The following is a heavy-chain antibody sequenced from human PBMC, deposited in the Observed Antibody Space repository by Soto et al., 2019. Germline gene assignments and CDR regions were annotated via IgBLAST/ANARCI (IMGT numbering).Heavy chain of an antibody. J-gene: IGHJ6*02. D-gene: IGHD2-2*01. CDR3: ARGVVVPAAIRPYYYGMDV. Sequence: SETLSLTCTVSGGSISSGDYYWSWIRQPPGKGLEWIGYIYYSGSTYYNPSLKSRVTISVDTSKNQFSLKLSSVTAADTAVYYCARGVVVPAAIRPYYYGMDVWGQGTTV. V-gene: IGHV4-30-4*01. CDR1: GGSISSGDYY. CDR2: IYYSGST.